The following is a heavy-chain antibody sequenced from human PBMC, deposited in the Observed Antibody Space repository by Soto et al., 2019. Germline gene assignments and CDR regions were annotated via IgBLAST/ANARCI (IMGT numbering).Heavy chain of an antibody. CDR3: ARGLDYVGFDS. Sequence: SETLSLTCTVSGDSVSSGAYYWTWNRQPPGKGLEWIGYIYYKGSTNYDPSLKSRVTILVDTSRNQFSLKVSSVTAADTAVYYCARGLDYVGFDSWGQGTLVTVSS. CDR2: IYYKGST. D-gene: IGHD4-17*01. V-gene: IGHV4-61*08. CDR1: GDSVSSGAYY. J-gene: IGHJ4*02.